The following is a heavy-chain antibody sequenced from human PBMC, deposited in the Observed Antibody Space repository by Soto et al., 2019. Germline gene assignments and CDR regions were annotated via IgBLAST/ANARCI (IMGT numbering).Heavy chain of an antibody. V-gene: IGHV3-21*01. J-gene: IGHJ3*02. CDR3: ARDRVTIFTDAFDI. D-gene: IGHD3-9*01. CDR1: GVTFSRYS. CDR2: ISSSSSYI. Sequence: EVQLVESGGGLVKPGGSLRLSCAASGVTFSRYSMNWVRQAPGKGREWVSSISSSSSYIYYADSVKGRFTISRDNAKNSLYLQMNSLRAEDTAVYYCARDRVTIFTDAFDIWGPGTMVTVSS.